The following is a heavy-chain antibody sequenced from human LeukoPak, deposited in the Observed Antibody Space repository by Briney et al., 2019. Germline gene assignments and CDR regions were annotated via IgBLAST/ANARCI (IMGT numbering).Heavy chain of an antibody. CDR3: ARGLVLATDDAFDI. CDR2: IWDTEIT. D-gene: IGHD5-12*01. V-gene: IGHV4-59*01. CDR1: GGSIRSYF. Sequence: SETLSLTCTVSGGSIRSYFWSWLRQPPGKGLERIGYIWDTEITDYNPSLKSRVTISLDTSKNHFSLKLRSVTAADTALYFCARGLVLATDDAFDIWGQGTLVTVSS. J-gene: IGHJ3*02.